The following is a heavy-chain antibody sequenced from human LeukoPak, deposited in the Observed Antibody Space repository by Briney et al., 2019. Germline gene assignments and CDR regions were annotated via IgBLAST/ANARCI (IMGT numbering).Heavy chain of an antibody. Sequence: PGGSLRPSCAASGFTFSGYWMSWVRQAPGKGPEWVANIKQDGSEIYYVDSVKGRFTISRDNSKNTLYLQMNSLRAEDTAVYYCAKDRDGITGMGIWGQGTMVTVSS. V-gene: IGHV3-7*01. J-gene: IGHJ3*02. D-gene: IGHD1-20*01. CDR3: AKDRDGITGMGI. CDR1: GFTFSGYW. CDR2: IKQDGSEI.